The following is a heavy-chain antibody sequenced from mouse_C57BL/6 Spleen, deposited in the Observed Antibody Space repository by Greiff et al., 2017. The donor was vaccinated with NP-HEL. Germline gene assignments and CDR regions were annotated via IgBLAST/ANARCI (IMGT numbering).Heavy chain of an antibody. Sequence: VQLQQSGPELVKPGASVKMSCKASGYTFTDYNMHWVKQSPGKSLEWIGYINPNNGGTSYNQKFKGKATLTVNKSSSTAYMELRSLTAEDSAVYYCARDEGEFDYWGQGTTLTVSS. CDR3: ARDEGEFDY. V-gene: IGHV1-22*01. CDR1: GYTFTDYN. CDR2: INPNNGGT. J-gene: IGHJ2*01.